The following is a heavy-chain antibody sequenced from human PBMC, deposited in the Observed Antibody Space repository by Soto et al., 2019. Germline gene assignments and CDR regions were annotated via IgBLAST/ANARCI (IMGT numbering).Heavy chain of an antibody. D-gene: IGHD3-22*01. J-gene: IGHJ4*02. CDR1: TGSITGYY. V-gene: IGHV4-4*08. CDR2: IYDNGRT. CDR3: ARNKYNSSGPPAS. Sequence: AETLSLTCTVSTGSITGYYWSWVRQPPGKGLEWIGYIYDNGRTNYNPSLKPRVTISVDTSKNQFSLKLSSVTAADTAECYCARNKYNSSGPPASGGQGTLVTVSS.